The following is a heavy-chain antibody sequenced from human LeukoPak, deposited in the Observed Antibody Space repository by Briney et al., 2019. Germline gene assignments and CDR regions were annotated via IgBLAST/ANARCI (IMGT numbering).Heavy chain of an antibody. CDR2: ITAKTSSA. CDR3: TKDGGLLLTSDYVWGPDY. D-gene: IGHD3-10*02. CDR1: GFRFKDYA. Sequence: GGSLRLSCATSGFRFKDYAMTWVRQAPGKGLEWVSTITAKTSSAYYADSVRGRFTVSRDNSKNTLVLQMNSLRAEDTATYYCTKDGGLLLTSDYVWGPDYWGQGTLVAVSS. V-gene: IGHV3-23*01. J-gene: IGHJ4*02.